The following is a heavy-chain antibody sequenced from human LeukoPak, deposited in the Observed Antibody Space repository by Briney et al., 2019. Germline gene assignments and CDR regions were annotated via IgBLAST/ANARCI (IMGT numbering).Heavy chain of an antibody. V-gene: IGHV4-30-2*01. Sequence: SQTQSLTCTVSGGSISSGGYYWSWIRQPPGKGLEWIGYIYHSGSTYYNSSLKSRVTISVDRSKNQFSLKLSSVTAAGTAVYYCARGDQLDAFDIWGQGTMVTVSS. CDR2: IYHSGST. CDR1: GGSISSGGYY. D-gene: IGHD2-2*01. J-gene: IGHJ3*02. CDR3: ARGDQLDAFDI.